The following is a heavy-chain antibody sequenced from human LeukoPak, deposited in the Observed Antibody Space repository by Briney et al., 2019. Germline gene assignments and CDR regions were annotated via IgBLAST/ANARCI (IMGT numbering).Heavy chain of an antibody. J-gene: IGHJ6*04. V-gene: IGHV4-59*01. CDR3: AKFTHYHGMDV. CDR2: IYYSGNT. Sequence: SETLSLTCTVSGGSISSYYWSWIRQPPGKGLAWIGYIYYSGNTNYNPSLKSRVTISVDTSKNQFSLKLSSVTAAGTAVHYCAKFTHYHGMDVWGKGTTVTVSS. CDR1: GGSISSYY.